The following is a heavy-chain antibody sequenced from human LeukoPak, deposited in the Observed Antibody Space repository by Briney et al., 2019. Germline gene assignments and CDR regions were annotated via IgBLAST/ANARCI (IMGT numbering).Heavy chain of an antibody. D-gene: IGHD3-16*01. Sequence: PSETLSLTCAVNAESFNGYYWTWIRQSPGKGLEWIGEINDIGHTNYSPSLKSRVTISLNTSKKQFSLKLSSVTAVDTAVYYCARGEGNDYVWGSFYYYLDVWGKGTTVTVSS. CDR1: AESFNGYY. V-gene: IGHV4-34*01. CDR3: ARGEGNDYVWGSFYYYLDV. J-gene: IGHJ6*03. CDR2: INDIGHT.